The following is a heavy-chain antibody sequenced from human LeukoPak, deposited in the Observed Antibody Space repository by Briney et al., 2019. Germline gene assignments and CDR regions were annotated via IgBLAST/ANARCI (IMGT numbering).Heavy chain of an antibody. J-gene: IGHJ4*02. D-gene: IGHD3-10*01. V-gene: IGHV3-23*01. Sequence: GGSLRLSCAASGFTFSSYAMSWVRQAPGKGLEWVSPISGSGGSTYYADSVKGRFTISRDNSKNTLYLQMNSLRAEDTAVYYCAKDQRSYDAYYFDYWGQGTLVTVSS. CDR2: ISGSGGST. CDR3: AKDQRSYDAYYFDY. CDR1: GFTFSSYA.